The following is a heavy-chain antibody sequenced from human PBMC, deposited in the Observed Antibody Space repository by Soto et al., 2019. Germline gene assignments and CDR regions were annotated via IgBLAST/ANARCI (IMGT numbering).Heavy chain of an antibody. D-gene: IGHD6-13*01. Sequence: GGSLRLSCAASGFTFSSYVMHWVRQAPGKGLEWVAVISYDGSKKYYADSVKGRFTISRDDSKNTLYLQMNSLRAEDTAVYYCVTVEEEAAGPLKWGQGT. V-gene: IGHV3-30*03. CDR1: GFTFSSYV. J-gene: IGHJ4*02. CDR3: VTVEEEAAGPLK. CDR2: ISYDGSKK.